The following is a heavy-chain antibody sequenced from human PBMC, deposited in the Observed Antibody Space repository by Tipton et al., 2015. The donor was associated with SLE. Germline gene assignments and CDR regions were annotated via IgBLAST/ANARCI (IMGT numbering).Heavy chain of an antibody. CDR3: AKGRGEYKLLYIAFKV. Sequence: SLRLSCAASGFTFSSFAMGWVRQAPGRGLEWVSSISASGGSTYYTDSVKGRFTISRDNSRNTVYLQMNSLRADDPAVYYCAKGRGEYKLLYIAFKVWGQGTMVTVAS. CDR2: ISASGGST. D-gene: IGHD2-2*02. J-gene: IGHJ3*01. V-gene: IGHV3-23*01. CDR1: GFTFSSFA.